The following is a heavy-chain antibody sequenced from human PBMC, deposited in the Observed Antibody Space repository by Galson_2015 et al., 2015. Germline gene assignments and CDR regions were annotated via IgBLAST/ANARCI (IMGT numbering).Heavy chain of an antibody. J-gene: IGHJ4*02. CDR3: AKDLQMSR. D-gene: IGHD5-24*01. CDR1: GFAFSSYT. Sequence: SLRLSCAASGFAFSSYTMSWVRQSPGKGLEWVSVVSASGTNTYYADSVKGRSTISRDNAKNTLYLQMNSLRAEDTAVYYCAKDLQMSRWGQGTLVTVSS. V-gene: IGHV3-23*01. CDR2: VSASGTNT.